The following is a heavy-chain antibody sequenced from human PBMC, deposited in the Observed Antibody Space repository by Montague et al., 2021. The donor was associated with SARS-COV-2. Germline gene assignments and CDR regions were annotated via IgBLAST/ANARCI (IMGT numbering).Heavy chain of an antibody. D-gene: IGHD3-3*01. CDR2: IYYSGRA. V-gene: IGHV4-59*08. CDR1: GGSMSSTY. Sequence: SETLSLTCSVSGGSMSSTYWSWVRQPPGKGLEWIGCIYYSGRAFYNPSLKSRVTISVDTSKNQFSLNLSSVTAADTAVYYCARLDRDITIFGVVRGYFDLWGRGTLVTASS. J-gene: IGHJ2*01. CDR3: ARLDRDITIFGVVRGYFDL.